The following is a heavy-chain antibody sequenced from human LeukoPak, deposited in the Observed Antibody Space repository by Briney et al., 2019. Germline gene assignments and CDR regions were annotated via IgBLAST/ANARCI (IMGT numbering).Heavy chain of an antibody. J-gene: IGHJ4*02. V-gene: IGHV1-2*02. CDR3: ALLNYYDSGQRENY. D-gene: IGHD3-22*01. CDR2: INPNSGGT. CDR1: GYTFTGYY. Sequence: ASVKVSCKASGYTFTGYYMHWVRQAPGQGLEWMGWINPNSGGTNYAQKFQGRVTMTRDTSISTAYVELSRLRSDDTAVYYCALLNYYDSGQRENYWGQGTLVTVSS.